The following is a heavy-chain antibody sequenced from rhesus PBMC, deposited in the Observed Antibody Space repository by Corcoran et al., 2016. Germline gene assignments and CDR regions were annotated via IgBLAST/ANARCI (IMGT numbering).Heavy chain of an antibody. V-gene: IGHV4-147*01. CDR1: GGPISSIY. Sequence: QVQLQESGPGLVKPSETLSLTCVVSGGPISSIYWYWIRQPRGKGREWFGRVYGGSGSTSYNPSLTSRVTISTDTSQSQFSLKLSSVTAADTAMYYCASAYGLDSWGQEVVVTVSS. CDR3: ASAYGLDS. J-gene: IGHJ6*01. CDR2: VYGGSGST.